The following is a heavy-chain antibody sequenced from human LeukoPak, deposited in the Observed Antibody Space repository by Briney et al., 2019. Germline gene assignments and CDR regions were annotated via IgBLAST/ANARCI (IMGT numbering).Heavy chain of an antibody. D-gene: IGHD3-22*01. CDR1: GGSISSYY. Sequence: KASETLSLTCTVSGGSISSYYWSWIRQPPGKGLEWIGYIYYSGSTNYNPSLKSRVTISVDTSKNQFSLKLSSVTAADAAVYYCGRHPSLGYDSNGPDYWGQGTLVTVSS. J-gene: IGHJ4*02. V-gene: IGHV4-59*08. CDR2: IYYSGST. CDR3: GRHPSLGYDSNGPDY.